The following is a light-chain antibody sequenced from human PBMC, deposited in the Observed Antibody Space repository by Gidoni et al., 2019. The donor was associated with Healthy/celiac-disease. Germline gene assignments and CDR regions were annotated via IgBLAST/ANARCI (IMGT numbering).Light chain of an antibody. Sequence: DIVMTQSPLSLPVTPGEPASISCRSSQSLLHSNGYNYLDWYLQKPGQSPQLLIYLGSNRASGVPDRFSGSGSGTDFTLKISRVEAEDVGVYYCMQALQGATFXPXTKVDIK. CDR2: LGS. CDR1: QSLLHSNGYNY. J-gene: IGKJ3*01. CDR3: MQALQGAT. V-gene: IGKV2-28*01.